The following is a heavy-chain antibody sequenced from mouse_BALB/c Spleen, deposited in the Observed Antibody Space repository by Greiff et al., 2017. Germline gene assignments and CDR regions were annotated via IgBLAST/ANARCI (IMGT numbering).Heavy chain of an antibody. CDR3: TREYGNFLFAY. CDR2: IYPGNSDT. Sequence: VQLQQSGTVLARPGASVKMSCKASGYSFTSYWMHWVKQRPGQGLEWIGAIYPGNSDTSYNQKFKGKAKLTAVTSASTAYMELSSLTNEDSAVYYCTREYGNFLFAYWGQGTLVTVSA. D-gene: IGHD2-10*02. CDR1: GYSFTSYW. V-gene: IGHV1-5*01. J-gene: IGHJ3*01.